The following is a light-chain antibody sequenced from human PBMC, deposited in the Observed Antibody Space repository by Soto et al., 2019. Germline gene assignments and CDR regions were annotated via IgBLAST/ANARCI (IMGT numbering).Light chain of an antibody. CDR2: WAS. V-gene: IGKV4-1*01. CDR1: QSVLYSSNNKNY. CDR3: QQYYNTPWT. Sequence: DTGMTQSPGSLAVSLGELATINCKSSQSVLYSSNNKNYLAWYQQKPGQPPNXXIYWASTRESGVPDRFSGSGYGTNFNLTISSLQAEDVAVYYCQQYYNTPWTFGQGTKVDIK. J-gene: IGKJ1*01.